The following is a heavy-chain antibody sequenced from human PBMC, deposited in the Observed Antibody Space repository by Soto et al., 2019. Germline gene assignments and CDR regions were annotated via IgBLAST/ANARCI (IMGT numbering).Heavy chain of an antibody. Sequence: GGSLRLSCAASGFTFSSNSMNWVRQAPGKGLEWVSSTSSSSSYIYYADSVKGRFTISRDNAKNSLYLQMNSLRADDTAVYYCARDRGQQLAHNGMDVWGQGTTVTVSS. J-gene: IGHJ6*02. CDR2: TSSSSSYI. CDR1: GFTFSSNS. CDR3: ARDRGQQLAHNGMDV. V-gene: IGHV3-21*01. D-gene: IGHD6-13*01.